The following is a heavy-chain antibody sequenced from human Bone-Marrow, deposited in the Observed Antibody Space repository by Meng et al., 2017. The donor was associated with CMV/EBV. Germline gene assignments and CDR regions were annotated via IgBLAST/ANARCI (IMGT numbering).Heavy chain of an antibody. D-gene: IGHD6-6*01. Sequence: GESLKISCAASGFTFSDYYMSWIRQAPGKGLEWVSYISSSGSTIYYADSVKGRFTISRDNAKNSLYLQMNSLRAEDTAVYYCAKEGPYSSSSGMDVWGQGTTVTVSS. CDR3: AKEGPYSSSSGMDV. CDR1: GFTFSDYY. V-gene: IGHV3-11*04. J-gene: IGHJ6*02. CDR2: ISSSGSTI.